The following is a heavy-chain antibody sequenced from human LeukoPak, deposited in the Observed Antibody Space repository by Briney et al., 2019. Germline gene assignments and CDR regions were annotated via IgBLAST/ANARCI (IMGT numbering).Heavy chain of an antibody. CDR3: ARDRYGDFEDY. CDR1: GGSINTANYY. V-gene: IGHV4-30-4*08. Sequence: SQTLSLTCNVSGGSINTANYYWTWIRQPPGKGLEWIGYISYSGTPYYSPSLNSRVTISLDTSKNQFSLILNPVTAADTAMYYCARDRYGDFEDYWGQGTLVTVSS. D-gene: IGHD4-17*01. J-gene: IGHJ4*02. CDR2: ISYSGTP.